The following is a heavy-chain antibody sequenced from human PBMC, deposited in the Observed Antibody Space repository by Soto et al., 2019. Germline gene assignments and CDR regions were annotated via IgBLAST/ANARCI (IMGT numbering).Heavy chain of an antibody. CDR3: ARSIVVVTALDY. Sequence: ASVKVSCKASGCTFTSYDINWGRQATGQGLEWMGWMNPNSGNTGYAQKFQGRVTMTRNTSISTAYMELSSLRSEDTAVYYCARSIVVVTALDYWGQGTLVTVSS. V-gene: IGHV1-8*01. J-gene: IGHJ4*02. CDR1: GCTFTSYD. CDR2: MNPNSGNT. D-gene: IGHD2-21*02.